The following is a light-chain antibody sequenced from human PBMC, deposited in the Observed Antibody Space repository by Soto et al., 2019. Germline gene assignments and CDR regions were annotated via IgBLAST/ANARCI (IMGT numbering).Light chain of an antibody. CDR2: KAS. V-gene: IGKV1-5*03. CDR1: QSISSW. CDR3: QQYKYGT. J-gene: IGKJ1*01. Sequence: DIQMTQSPSTLSASVGDRVTITCRASQSISSWLAWYQQKPGKAPKLLIYKASSLESGVPSRFSGSGSGTEFTLTISSLQPDDFATYYCQQYKYGTFGQGTKVEIK.